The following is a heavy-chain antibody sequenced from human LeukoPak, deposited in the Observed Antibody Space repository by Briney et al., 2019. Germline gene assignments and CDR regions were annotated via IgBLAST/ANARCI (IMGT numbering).Heavy chain of an antibody. CDR1: GIAFSRYW. J-gene: IGHJ4*02. V-gene: IGHV3-23*01. Sequence: TGGSLRISCTGSGIAFSRYWMSWVRQAPGKGLEWVPTVNADGGNTYYADSVKGRFTISRDNSKNTLILQMNSLRAEDTALYYCTKRGKYGGTWDRFADWGQGTLVTVSS. D-gene: IGHD1-26*01. CDR3: TKRGKYGGTWDRFAD. CDR2: VNADGGNT.